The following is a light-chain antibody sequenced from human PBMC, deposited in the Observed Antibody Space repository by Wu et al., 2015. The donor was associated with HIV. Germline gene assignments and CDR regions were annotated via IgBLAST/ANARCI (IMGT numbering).Light chain of an antibody. J-gene: IGKJ3*01. Sequence: DIQMTQSPSSLSASVGDRVTITCRASQGISNFLAWYQQKPGKPPKVLIYAASTLQSGVPSRFSGSGSGTEFTLTISSMQSEDFAVYYCQQYNNWPPFTFGPGTKVDIK. CDR1: QGISNF. V-gene: IGKV1-27*01. CDR2: AAS. CDR3: QQYNNWPPFT.